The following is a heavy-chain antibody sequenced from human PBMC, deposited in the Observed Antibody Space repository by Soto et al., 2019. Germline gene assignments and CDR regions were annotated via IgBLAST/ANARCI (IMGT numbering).Heavy chain of an antibody. CDR1: RYTFTGYY. CDR3: ARDWASDY. D-gene: IGHD3-16*01. V-gene: IGHV1-2*02. Sequence: GASGKVSFKASRYTFTGYYMHWVRQAPGQGLEWMGWINPNSGGANYAQKFQGRVTMTRDTSISTAYMELSRLRSDDTAVYYCARDWASDYWGQGTLVTVSS. J-gene: IGHJ4*02. CDR2: INPNSGGA.